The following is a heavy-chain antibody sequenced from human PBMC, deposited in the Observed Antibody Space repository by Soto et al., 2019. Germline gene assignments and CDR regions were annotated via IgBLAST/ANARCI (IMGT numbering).Heavy chain of an antibody. Sequence: QIQLVQSGAEVKKPGASVKVSCKASGYIFTSQGISWVRQAPGQGLEWMGWISTYTGNPNYAQKHQGRVTMTTNTSTTTAFLELRSLTADDPAVSSCARGRTRDLDYWGQGTPVIVSS. CDR1: GYIFTSQG. J-gene: IGHJ4*02. D-gene: IGHD1-1*01. CDR3: ARGRTRDLDY. V-gene: IGHV1-18*01. CDR2: ISTYTGNP.